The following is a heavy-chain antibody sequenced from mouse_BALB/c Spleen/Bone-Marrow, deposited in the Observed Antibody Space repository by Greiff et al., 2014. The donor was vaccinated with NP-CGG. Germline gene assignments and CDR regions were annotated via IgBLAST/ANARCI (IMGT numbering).Heavy chain of an antibody. CDR3: NFFITTGFAY. CDR2: IDPENGEN. J-gene: IGHJ3*01. CDR1: GFNIKDYY. Sequence: EVKLQESGAELVRSGASVKLSCTASGFNIKDYYMHWVKQRPEQGLEWIGWIDPENGENEYAPKFQGKATMTADTSSNTAYLQLSSLTSEDTAVYYCNFFITTGFAYWGQGTLVTVSA. D-gene: IGHD1-2*01. V-gene: IGHV14-4*02.